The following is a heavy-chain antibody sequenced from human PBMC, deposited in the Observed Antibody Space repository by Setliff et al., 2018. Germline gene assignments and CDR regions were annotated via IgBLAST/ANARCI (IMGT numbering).Heavy chain of an antibody. CDR1: GGSFSGYY. CDR2: INHSGTT. J-gene: IGHJ5*02. V-gene: IGHV4-34*01. CDR3: ARALYAPVGPTDNWFDP. D-gene: IGHD1-26*01. Sequence: SETLSLTCAVYGGSFSGYYWSWIRQPPGKGLEWIGEINHSGTTYYNPSLKSRVTILVDTSKNQFSLKMTSVTAADTALYYCARALYAPVGPTDNWFDPWGQGTLVTVSS.